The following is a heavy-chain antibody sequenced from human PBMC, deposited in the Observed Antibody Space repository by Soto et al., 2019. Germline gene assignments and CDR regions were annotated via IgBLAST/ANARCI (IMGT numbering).Heavy chain of an antibody. CDR2: ISYDGYLK. CDR1: GFTFSTYG. V-gene: IGHV3-30*18. Sequence: PPGGSLRLSCAASGFTFSTYGMQWVRQAPGKGLEWVAVISYDGYLKYYVDAVKGRFTVARDNSKNTLFLEMNSLRVEDTAVYFCAKDFKVSGSHYGTLNYYYGMDVWGQGTTVTV. D-gene: IGHD3-10*01. J-gene: IGHJ6*02. CDR3: AKDFKVSGSHYGTLNYYYGMDV.